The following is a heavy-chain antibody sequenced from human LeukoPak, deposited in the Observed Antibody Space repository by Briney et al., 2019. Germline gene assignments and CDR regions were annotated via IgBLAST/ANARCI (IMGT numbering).Heavy chain of an antibody. CDR3: ARGGGYYYDSSGYYPSPGEFYFDY. V-gene: IGHV1-46*01. CDR1: GYTFTGYY. D-gene: IGHD3-22*01. J-gene: IGHJ4*02. CDR2: INPSGGST. Sequence: ASVKVSCKASGYTFTGYYMHWVRQAPGQGLEWMGIINPSGGSTSYAQKFQGRVTMTRDMSTSTVYMELSSLRSEDTAVYYCARGGGYYYDSSGYYPSPGEFYFDYWGQGTLVTVSS.